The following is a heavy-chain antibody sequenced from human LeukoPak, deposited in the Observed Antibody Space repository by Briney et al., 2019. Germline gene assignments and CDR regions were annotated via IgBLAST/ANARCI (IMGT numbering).Heavy chain of an antibody. J-gene: IGHJ1*01. CDR2: INPSGGST. D-gene: IGHD2-2*01. CDR3: ARVAYCSSTRCPGFGY. Sequence: GASVKVSCKASGYTFTSYYMHWVRQAPGQGLEWMGIINPSGGSTSYAQKFQGRVTMTRDMSTSTVYMELSSLRSEDTAVYYCARVAYCSSTRCPGFGYWGQGTLVTVSS. V-gene: IGHV1-46*01. CDR1: GYTFTSYY.